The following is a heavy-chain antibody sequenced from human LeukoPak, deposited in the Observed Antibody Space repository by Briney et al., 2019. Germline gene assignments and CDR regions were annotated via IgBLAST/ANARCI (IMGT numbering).Heavy chain of an antibody. CDR3: ARGAKADYITIFGVVIDY. Sequence: ASVKVSCKASGYTFTSYYMHWVRQAPGQGLEWMGIINPSGGSTSYAQKFQGRVTMTRDTSTSTVYMELSSLRSEDTAVYYCARGAKADYITIFGVVIDYWGQGTLVTVSS. CDR2: INPSGGST. V-gene: IGHV1-46*01. CDR1: GYTFTSYY. J-gene: IGHJ4*02. D-gene: IGHD3-3*01.